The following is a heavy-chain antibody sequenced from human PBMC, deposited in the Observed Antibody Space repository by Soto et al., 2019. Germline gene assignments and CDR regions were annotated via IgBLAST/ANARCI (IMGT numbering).Heavy chain of an antibody. CDR1: GGSFSGYY. CDR2: INHSGST. J-gene: IGHJ6*03. CDR3: ARGQREGGYSSTYYYYYMNV. Sequence: ETLSLTCAVYGGSFSGYYWSWIRQPPGKGLEWIGEINHSGSTNYNPSLKSRVTISVDTSKNQFSLKLTSVTAADTAVYYCARGQREGGYSSTYYYYYMNVWGKGTTVS. D-gene: IGHD5-18*01. V-gene: IGHV4-34*01.